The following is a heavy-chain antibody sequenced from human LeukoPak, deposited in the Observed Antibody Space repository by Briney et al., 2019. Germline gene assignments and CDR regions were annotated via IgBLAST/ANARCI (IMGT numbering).Heavy chain of an antibody. Sequence: PGGSLRLSCAASGFTFSSYWMHWVRQAPGKGLVWVSRINSDGSSTSYADSVKGRFTISRDNAKNTLYLQMNSLRAEDTAVYYCAREAIQLWPRAYYDSSGYSDYWGQGTLVTVSS. V-gene: IGHV3-74*01. CDR3: AREAIQLWPRAYYDSSGYSDY. CDR1: GFTFSSYW. D-gene: IGHD3-22*01. CDR2: INSDGSST. J-gene: IGHJ4*02.